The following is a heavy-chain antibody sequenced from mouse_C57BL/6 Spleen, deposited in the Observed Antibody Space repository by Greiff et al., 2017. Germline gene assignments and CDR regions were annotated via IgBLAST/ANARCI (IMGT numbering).Heavy chain of an antibody. D-gene: IGHD2-4*01. CDR1: GYTFTTYP. J-gene: IGHJ2*01. CDR3: ARHYYDYDGNYFDY. Sequence: VHLVESGAELVKPGASVKMSCKASGYTFTTYPIEWMKQNHGKSLEWIGNFHPYNDDTKYNEKFKGKATLTVEKSSSTVYLELSRLTSDDSAVYYCARHYYDYDGNYFDYWGQGTTLTVSS. V-gene: IGHV1-47*01. CDR2: FHPYNDDT.